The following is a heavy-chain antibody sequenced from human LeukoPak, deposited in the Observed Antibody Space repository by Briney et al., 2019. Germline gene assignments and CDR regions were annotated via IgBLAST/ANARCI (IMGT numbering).Heavy chain of an antibody. CDR3: SRVFSVPYLLDS. CDR2: FFQSHRS. J-gene: IGHJ4*02. Sequence: PSETLSLTCAISGHSTTRGYYWAWFRQSPGMGLEWIATFFQSHRSFYNASLESRVTMSLDTSKSQFSLNLTSVTAADTAVYYCSRVFSVPYLLDSWGRGTQVTVSS. D-gene: IGHD2/OR15-2a*01. CDR1: GHSTTRGYY. V-gene: IGHV4-38-2*01.